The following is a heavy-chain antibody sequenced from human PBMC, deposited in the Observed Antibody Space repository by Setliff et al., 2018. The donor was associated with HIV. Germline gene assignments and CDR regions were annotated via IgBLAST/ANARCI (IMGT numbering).Heavy chain of an antibody. CDR3: ARRSIVGVARGFYYYNLDV. J-gene: IGHJ6*02. Sequence: SETLSLTCTVSGGSFSSYHWSWIRHRAGKGLEWIGHIYASGSTKYNPSLESRVTMSVDTSRTQFSLKLRSVTAADTAVYYCARRSIVGVARGFYYYNLDVWGQGTTVTVSS. CDR1: GGSFSSYH. CDR2: IYASGST. D-gene: IGHD1-26*01. V-gene: IGHV4-4*07.